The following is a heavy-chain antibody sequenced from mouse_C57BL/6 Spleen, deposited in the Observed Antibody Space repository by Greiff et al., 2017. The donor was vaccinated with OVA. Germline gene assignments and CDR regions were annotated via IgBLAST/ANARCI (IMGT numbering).Heavy chain of an antibody. CDR3: ANDEASNGYAMDY. CDR1: GYSITSGYY. V-gene: IGHV3-6*01. J-gene: IGHJ4*01. CDR2: ISYDGSN. D-gene: IGHD2-3*01. Sequence: EVQLQESGPGLVKPSQSLSLTCSVTGYSITSGYYWNWIRQFPGNKLEWMGYISYDGSNNYNPSLNNRISFTRDPSKNQFFLKLNSVTTEDTATYYGANDEASNGYAMDYWGQGTSVTVSS.